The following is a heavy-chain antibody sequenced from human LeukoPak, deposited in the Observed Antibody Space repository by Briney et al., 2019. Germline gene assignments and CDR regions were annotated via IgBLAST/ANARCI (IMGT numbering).Heavy chain of an antibody. CDR2: ISSSGNTI. CDR1: GFTFSRYE. V-gene: IGHV3-48*03. CDR3: ARDKNYYDSSGRRKVTDY. D-gene: IGHD3-22*01. J-gene: IGHJ4*02. Sequence: GGSLRLSCAASGFTFSRYEMNWVRQAPGKGLEWVSYISSSGNTIYYADSVKGRFTISRDNAKNSLYLQMNSLRAEDTAIYYCARDKNYYDSSGRRKVTDYWGQGTLVTVSS.